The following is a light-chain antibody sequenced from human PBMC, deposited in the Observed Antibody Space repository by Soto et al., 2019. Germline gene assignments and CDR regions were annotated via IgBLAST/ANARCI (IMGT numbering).Light chain of an antibody. J-gene: IGKJ3*01. V-gene: IGKV1-12*01. CDR3: QQYYSYPFT. CDR2: AAS. Sequence: DIQMAQSPSSVSASVGDRVTITCRASQGISSSLAWYQQRPGKAPKLLIYAASTLQSGVPSRFSGSGSGTDFTLTISCLQSEDFATYYCQQYYSYPFTFGPGTKVDIK. CDR1: QGISSS.